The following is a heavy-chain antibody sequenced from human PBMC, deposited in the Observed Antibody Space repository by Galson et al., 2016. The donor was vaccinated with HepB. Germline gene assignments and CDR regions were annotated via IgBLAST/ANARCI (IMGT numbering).Heavy chain of an antibody. CDR3: ARMRSSESSGYFDN. CDR1: GGSITNGGYY. J-gene: IGHJ5*02. Sequence: CTVSGGSITNGGYYWTWIRQHPGQGLEWIGNIYFSGSTSYTPSLKSRITILADTSKNHVSLHLSSVTAADTAVYYCARMRSSESSGYFDNWGQGALVTVSS. D-gene: IGHD3-22*01. V-gene: IGHV4-31*03. CDR2: IYFSGST.